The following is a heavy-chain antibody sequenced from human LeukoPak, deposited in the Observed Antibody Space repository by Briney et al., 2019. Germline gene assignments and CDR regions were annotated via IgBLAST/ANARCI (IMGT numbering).Heavy chain of an antibody. J-gene: IGHJ4*02. V-gene: IGHV4-4*07. D-gene: IGHD3-22*01. CDR3: ARETDYYDSSGYYFFFDY. Sequence: SETLSLTCTVSGGSISSYYWSWIRQPAGKGLEWIGRIYTSGSTNYNPSLKSRVTISVDTSKNQFSLKLSSVTAADTAVYYYARETDYYDSSGYYFFFDYWGQGTLVTVSS. CDR1: GGSISSYY. CDR2: IYTSGST.